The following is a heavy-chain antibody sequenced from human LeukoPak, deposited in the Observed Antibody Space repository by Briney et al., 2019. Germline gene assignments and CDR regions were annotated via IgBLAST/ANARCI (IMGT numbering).Heavy chain of an antibody. Sequence: PSETLSLTCAVSGGSISSGGYSWSWIRQPPGKGLEWIGYIYHSGSTNYNPSLKSRVTISVDTSKNQFSLKLSSVTAADTAVYYSARGKELLGSYRRPRAFDIWGQGTMVTVSS. CDR3: ARGKELLGSYRRPRAFDI. J-gene: IGHJ3*02. CDR1: GGSISSGGYS. V-gene: IGHV4-30-2*01. D-gene: IGHD3-16*02. CDR2: IYHSGST.